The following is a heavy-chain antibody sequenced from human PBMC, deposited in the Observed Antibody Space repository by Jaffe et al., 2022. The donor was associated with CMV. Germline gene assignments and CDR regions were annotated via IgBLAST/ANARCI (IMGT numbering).Heavy chain of an antibody. D-gene: IGHD5-18*01. J-gene: IGHJ6*02. CDR2: IIPIFGTA. Sequence: QVQLVQSGAEVKKPGSSVKVSCKASGGTFSSYAISWVRQAPGQGLEWMGGIIPIFGTANYAQKFQGRVTITADESTSTAYMELSSLRSEDTAVYYCARDWGYSYGPIPYGMDVWGQGTTVTVSS. V-gene: IGHV1-69*01. CDR1: GGTFSSYA. CDR3: ARDWGYSYGPIPYGMDV.